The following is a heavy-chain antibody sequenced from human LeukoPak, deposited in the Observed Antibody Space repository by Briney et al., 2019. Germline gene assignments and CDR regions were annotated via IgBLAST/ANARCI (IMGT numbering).Heavy chain of an antibody. Sequence: GGSLRLSCTVSGFTVSSNSMSWVRQAPGKGLEWVSFIYSDNTHYSDSVKGRFTISRDNAKNSLYLQMNSLRVEDTAVYYCARDATTELGTVYMDVWGKGTTVTISS. V-gene: IGHV3-53*01. J-gene: IGHJ6*03. CDR2: IYSDNT. CDR1: GFTVSSNS. D-gene: IGHD4-17*01. CDR3: ARDATTELGTVYMDV.